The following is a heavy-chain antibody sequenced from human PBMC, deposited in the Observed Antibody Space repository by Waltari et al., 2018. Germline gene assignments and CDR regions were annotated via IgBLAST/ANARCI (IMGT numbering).Heavy chain of an antibody. CDR2: ISSSSSYI. Sequence: VQLVESGGGVVQPGGSLRLSCAASGFTFSSYSMNWVRQAPGKGLEWVSSISSSSSYIYYADSVKGRFTISRDNSKNTLYLQMNSLRAEDTAVYYCAKDRRIAVAGPDYWGQGTLVTVSS. CDR1: GFTFSSYS. J-gene: IGHJ4*02. V-gene: IGHV3-21*04. CDR3: AKDRRIAVAGPDY. D-gene: IGHD6-19*01.